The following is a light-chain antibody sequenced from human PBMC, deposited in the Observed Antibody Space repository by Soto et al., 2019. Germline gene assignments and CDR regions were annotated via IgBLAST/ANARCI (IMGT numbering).Light chain of an antibody. CDR3: QKYDSVPFS. CDR1: QGFSYY. J-gene: IGKJ3*01. CDR2: TAS. Sequence: DIQRTQSPSSLPTSVGHRVTITCRASQGFSYYLAWYQQKPGKVPYLLIYTASTLQSGVPSRFSGSGSGTDFTLTIISLQPEDVATYYCQKYDSVPFSFGPGTKLDI. V-gene: IGKV1-27*01.